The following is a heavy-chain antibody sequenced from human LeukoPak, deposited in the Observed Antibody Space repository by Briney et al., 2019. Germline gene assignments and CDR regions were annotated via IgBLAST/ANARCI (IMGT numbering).Heavy chain of an antibody. J-gene: IGHJ5*02. CDR2: FSGYNGNT. V-gene: IGHV1-18*01. Sequence: ASVKVSCKASGYSFSSCSISWVRQAPGQGLEWMGWFSGYNGNTNYAQKFQGRVTLTTETSTSTAYMELRSLRSDDTAIYYCARGLNWNYDLGWVAPWGQGTLVAVSS. D-gene: IGHD1-7*01. CDR1: GYSFSSCS. CDR3: ARGLNWNYDLGWVAP.